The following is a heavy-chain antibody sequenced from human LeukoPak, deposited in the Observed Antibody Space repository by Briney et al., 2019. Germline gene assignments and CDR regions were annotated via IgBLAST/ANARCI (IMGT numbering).Heavy chain of an antibody. V-gene: IGHV4-30-2*05. D-gene: IGHD3-22*01. CDR3: ARDRYDSSGYWYFDL. CDR1: GVSISSGGSS. J-gene: IGHJ2*01. Sequence: SQTLSLTCAVSGVSISSGGSSWSWIRQPPGKGLEWIGFIYHSGSTYYNPSLKSRVTISVDTSKNQFSLKLSSVTAADTAAYYCARDRYDSSGYWYFDLWGRGTLVTVSS. CDR2: IYHSGST.